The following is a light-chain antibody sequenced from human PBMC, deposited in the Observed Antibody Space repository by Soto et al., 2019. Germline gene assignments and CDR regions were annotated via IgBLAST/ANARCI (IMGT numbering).Light chain of an antibody. CDR3: QQSYSTPPT. J-gene: IGKJ2*01. Sequence: DIQMTQSPSSLSASVGDRVTITCRTSQSISSYLNWYQQKPGKAPKLLIYAASSLQSGVPSRFSGSGSGTDFTLTISCLQPEDFATYYCQQSYSTPPTFGQGTKLEIQ. CDR1: QSISSY. CDR2: AAS. V-gene: IGKV1-39*01.